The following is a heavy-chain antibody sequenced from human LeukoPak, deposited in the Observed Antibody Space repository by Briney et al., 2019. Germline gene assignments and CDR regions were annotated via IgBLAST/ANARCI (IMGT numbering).Heavy chain of an antibody. CDR3: AKGPHPVVTPLSFQH. V-gene: IGHV3-23*01. D-gene: IGHD4-23*01. CDR1: GFTFSSYA. Sequence: GGSLRLSCAPSGFTFSSYAMSWVRQAPGKGLEWVSAISGSGGSTYYADSVKGRFTISRDNSKNTLYLQMNSLRAKDTAVYYCAKGPHPVVTPLSFQHWGQGTLVTVSS. CDR2: ISGSGGST. J-gene: IGHJ1*01.